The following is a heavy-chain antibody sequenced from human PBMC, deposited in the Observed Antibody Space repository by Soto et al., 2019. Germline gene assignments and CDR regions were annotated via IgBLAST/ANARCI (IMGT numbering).Heavy chain of an antibody. CDR1: VLTFASYA. CDR3: ATR. V-gene: IGHV3-23*01. J-gene: IGHJ4*02. CDR2: IGGSGVQA. Sequence: PVGSLRLSCEFSVLTFASYAMYCVRRTPRGGLEWVADIGGSGVQATYADSVKGRFTISRDNSQNTLFLQVDDLTVEDTATYYCATRGGQGIGVTVSS.